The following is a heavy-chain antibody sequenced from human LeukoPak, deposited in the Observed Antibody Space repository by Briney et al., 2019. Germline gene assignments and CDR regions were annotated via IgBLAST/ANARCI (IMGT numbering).Heavy chain of an antibody. Sequence: GGSLRLSCAASGFTFSSYWMSWVRRAPGKGLEWVANINQDGSEKYCVDSLKGRFTISRDNAENSLYLQMNSLRAEDTAVYYCARAGSHWHYVYWGQGTVVTVSS. V-gene: IGHV3-7*01. CDR3: ARAGSHWHYVY. J-gene: IGHJ4*02. CDR1: GFTFSSYW. D-gene: IGHD3-10*01. CDR2: INQDGSEK.